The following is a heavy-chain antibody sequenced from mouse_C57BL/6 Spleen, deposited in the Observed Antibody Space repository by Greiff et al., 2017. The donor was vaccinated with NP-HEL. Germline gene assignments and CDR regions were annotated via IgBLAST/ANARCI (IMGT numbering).Heavy chain of an antibody. CDR1: GFNIKDDY. J-gene: IGHJ4*01. CDR3: TLYGYAMDY. D-gene: IGHD1-1*01. Sequence: VQLQQSGAELVRPGASVKLSCTASGFNIKDDYMHWVKQRPEQGLEWIGWIDPENGDTEYASKFQGKATITADTSSNTAYLQLSSLTAEDTAVYYCTLYGYAMDYWGQGTSVTVSS. V-gene: IGHV14-4*01. CDR2: IDPENGDT.